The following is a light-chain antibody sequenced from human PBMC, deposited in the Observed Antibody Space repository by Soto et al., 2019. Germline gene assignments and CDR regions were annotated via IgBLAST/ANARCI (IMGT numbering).Light chain of an antibody. J-gene: IGKJ4*01. V-gene: IGKV4-1*01. Sequence: DIVMTQSPDSLAVSLGERATMNCKSSQSVLYSSNNKNYLAWYQQKARQPPKLLIYWASTRESGVPDRFSGSGSGTDFTLTISSLQAEDVAVYYCQQYYSTPLTFGGGTKVDIK. CDR1: QSVLYSSNNKNY. CDR3: QQYYSTPLT. CDR2: WAS.